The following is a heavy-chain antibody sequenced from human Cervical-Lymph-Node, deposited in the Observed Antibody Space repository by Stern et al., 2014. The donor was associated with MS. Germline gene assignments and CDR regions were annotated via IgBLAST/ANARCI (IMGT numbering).Heavy chain of an antibody. Sequence: VQLEESGTEVKKPGASVLVSCKASGYTFTTYGITWVRQAPGQGLEWMGWISADSGNTKYAQKFQDRVTMTRYTTTGTAYMEVRSLRSEDTAVYYCARDKMHAFDYWGQGTQVTVPS. V-gene: IGHV1-18*01. CDR2: ISADSGNT. CDR1: GYTFTTYG. CDR3: ARDKMHAFDY. J-gene: IGHJ4*02. D-gene: IGHD2-8*01.